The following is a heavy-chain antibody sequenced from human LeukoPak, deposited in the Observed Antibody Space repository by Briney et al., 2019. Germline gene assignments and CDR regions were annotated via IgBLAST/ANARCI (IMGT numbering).Heavy chain of an antibody. Sequence: SETLSLTCTVSGGSISSSSYYWGWIRQPPGKGLEWIGSIYYSGSTYYNPSLKSQVTISVDTSKNQFSLKLSSVTAADTAVYYCARAYSSSWYPSIDYFDYWGQGTLVTVSS. J-gene: IGHJ4*02. CDR2: IYYSGST. D-gene: IGHD6-13*01. CDR3: ARAYSSSWYPSIDYFDY. V-gene: IGHV4-39*07. CDR1: GGSISSSSYY.